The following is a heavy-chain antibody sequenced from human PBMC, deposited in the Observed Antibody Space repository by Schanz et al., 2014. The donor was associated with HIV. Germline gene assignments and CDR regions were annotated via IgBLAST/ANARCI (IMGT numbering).Heavy chain of an antibody. CDR2: IYYSGST. J-gene: IGHJ5*02. Sequence: QVQLHQWGAGLLKPSETLSLTCAVYGATFSGYYWNWVRQTPGKGLEWIGSIYYSGSTYFNPSLKSRVTLPVDPAKKQFPRRLSSVTAADTAVYYCARHRLRGIAEGCWFDPWGQGTLVTVSS. CDR3: ARHRLRGIAEGCWFDP. CDR1: GATFSGYY. D-gene: IGHD6-13*01. V-gene: IGHV4-34*01.